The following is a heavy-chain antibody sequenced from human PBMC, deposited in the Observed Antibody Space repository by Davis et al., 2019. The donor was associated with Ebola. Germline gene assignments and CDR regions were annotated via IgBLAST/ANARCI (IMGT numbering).Heavy chain of an antibody. CDR3: ARQHYYDSSGYLYYYYGMDV. CDR1: GYTFTSYD. D-gene: IGHD3-22*01. CDR2: MNPNSGNT. Sequence: ASVKVSCKASGYTFTSYDINWVRQATGQGLEWMGWMNPNSGNTGYAKKFQGRVTITSDTSANTAYMELSSLRSEDTAVYYCARQHYYDSSGYLYYYYGMDVWGQGTTVTVSS. J-gene: IGHJ6*02. V-gene: IGHV1-8*01.